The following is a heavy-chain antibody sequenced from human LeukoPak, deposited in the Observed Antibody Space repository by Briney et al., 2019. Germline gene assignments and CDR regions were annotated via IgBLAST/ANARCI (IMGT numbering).Heavy chain of an antibody. CDR1: GFTFSSYW. V-gene: IGHV3-74*01. CDR3: ARGFDWDTTMGY. D-gene: IGHD3-9*01. CDR2: INGDGSRT. J-gene: IGHJ4*02. Sequence: GGSLRLSCAASGFTFSSYWMHWVRQAPGKGLVWVSRINGDGSRTTYADSVKGRYTISRGNAKNTLYLQMNSLRAEDTAVYYCARGFDWDTTMGYWGQGTLVTVSS.